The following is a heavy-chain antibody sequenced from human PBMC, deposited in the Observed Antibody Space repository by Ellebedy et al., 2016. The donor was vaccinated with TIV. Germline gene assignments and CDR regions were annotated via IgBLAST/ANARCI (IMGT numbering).Heavy chain of an antibody. D-gene: IGHD3-22*01. CDR2: IYYSGST. V-gene: IGHV4-59*08. CDR1: GGSISSYY. Sequence: SETLSLTXTVSGGSISSYYWSWIRQPPGKGLEWIGYIYYSGSTYYNPSLKSRVTISVDTSKNQFSLKLSSVTAADTAVYYCARARRDYDSSGYCDYWGQGTLVTVSS. CDR3: ARARRDYDSSGYCDY. J-gene: IGHJ4*02.